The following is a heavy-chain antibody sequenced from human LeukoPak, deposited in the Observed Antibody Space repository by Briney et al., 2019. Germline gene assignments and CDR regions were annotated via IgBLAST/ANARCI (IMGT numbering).Heavy chain of an antibody. Sequence: PSETLSLTCTVSGGSISSYYWSWIRQPPGKGLEWIGYIYYSGSTNYNPSLKSRVTISVDTSKNQFSLKLSSVTAADTAVYYCARGLSGYRYYYFDYWGQGTLVTVSS. V-gene: IGHV4-59*01. J-gene: IGHJ4*02. D-gene: IGHD3-16*02. CDR3: ARGLSGYRYYYFDY. CDR1: GGSISSYY. CDR2: IYYSGST.